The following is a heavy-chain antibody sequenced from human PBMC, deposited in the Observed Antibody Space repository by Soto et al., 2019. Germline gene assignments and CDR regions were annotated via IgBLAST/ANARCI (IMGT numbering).Heavy chain of an antibody. V-gene: IGHV1-18*01. D-gene: IGHD2-15*01. CDR2: ISAYNGNT. CDR3: ARSYVVVARTRGLWFDP. J-gene: IGHJ5*02. Sequence: ASVKVSCKASGYTFTSYGISWVRQAPGQGLEWMGWISAYNGNTNYAQKLQGRVTMTTDTSTSTAYMELRRLRSDDTAVYYCARSYVVVARTRGLWFDPWGQGTLVTVSS. CDR1: GYTFTSYG.